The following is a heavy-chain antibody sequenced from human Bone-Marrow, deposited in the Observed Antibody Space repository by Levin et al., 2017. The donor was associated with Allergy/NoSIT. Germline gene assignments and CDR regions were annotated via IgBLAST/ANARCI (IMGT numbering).Heavy chain of an antibody. CDR1: GYTFTSYY. CDR2: INPSGGST. V-gene: IGHV1-46*01. CDR3: ARDQGQLYGPRAFDI. J-gene: IGHJ3*02. Sequence: ASVTVSCKASGYTFTSYYMHWVRQAPGQGLEWMGIINPSGGSTSYAQKFQGRVTMTRDTSTRTVYMELSSLRSEDTAVYYCARDQGQLYGPRAFDIWGQGTMVTVSS. D-gene: IGHD4-17*01.